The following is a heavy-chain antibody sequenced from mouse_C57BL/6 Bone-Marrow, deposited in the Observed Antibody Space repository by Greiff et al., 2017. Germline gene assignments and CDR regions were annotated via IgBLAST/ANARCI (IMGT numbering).Heavy chain of an antibody. CDR1: GYSFTGYY. Sequence: LVESGPELVKPGASVKISCKASGYSFTGYYMNWVKQSPEKSLEWIGEINPSTGGTTYNQKFKAKATLTVDKSSSTAYMQLKSLTSEDSAVYYCARGGVTTVVAHYFDYWGQGTTLTVSS. J-gene: IGHJ2*01. CDR2: INPSTGGT. V-gene: IGHV1-42*01. CDR3: ARGGVTTVVAHYFDY. D-gene: IGHD1-1*01.